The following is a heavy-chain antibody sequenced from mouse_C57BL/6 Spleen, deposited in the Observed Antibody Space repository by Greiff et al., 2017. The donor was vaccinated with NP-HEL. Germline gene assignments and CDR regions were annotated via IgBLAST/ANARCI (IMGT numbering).Heavy chain of an antibody. CDR3: ERGDDGYFPYAMDY. CDR2: IDPYSGGT. D-gene: IGHD2-3*01. CDR1: GYTFTSYW. V-gene: IGHV1-72*01. J-gene: IGHJ4*01. Sequence: QVQLQQPGAELVKPGASVKLSCKASGYTFTSYWMHWVKQRPGRGLEWIGRIDPYSGGTKYNEKFKSKATLTVDKPSSTAYMQLSSLTSEDSAVYYCERGDDGYFPYAMDYWGQGTSVTVSS.